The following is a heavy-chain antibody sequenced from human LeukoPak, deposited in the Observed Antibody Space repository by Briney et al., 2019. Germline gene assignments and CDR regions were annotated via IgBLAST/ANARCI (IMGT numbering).Heavy chain of an antibody. CDR1: GYTFTGYY. CDR2: INPNSGGT. CDR3: ARVSSSSWSFTFDY. J-gene: IGHJ4*02. Sequence: ASVKVSCKASGYTFTGYYMHWVRQAPGQGLEWMGWINPNSGGTNYAQKFQGRVTMTRDTSISTAYMELSRLRSDDTAVYYCARVSSSSWSFTFDYWGQGTLVTVSS. D-gene: IGHD6-13*01. V-gene: IGHV1-2*02.